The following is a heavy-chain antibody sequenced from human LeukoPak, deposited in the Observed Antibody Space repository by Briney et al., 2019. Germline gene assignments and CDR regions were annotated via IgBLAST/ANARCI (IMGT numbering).Heavy chain of an antibody. J-gene: IGHJ6*03. CDR3: ARDVIMDV. D-gene: IGHD2-21*01. Sequence: GGSLRLSCAASGFNFGTYSMNWVRQAPGTGLEWISYISGGAGTMYYASSVKGRCTISRDNAKNSLYLQLNSLRAEDTAVYYCARDVIMDVWGKGTTVTVSS. CDR2: ISGGAGTM. CDR1: GFNFGTYS. V-gene: IGHV3-48*01.